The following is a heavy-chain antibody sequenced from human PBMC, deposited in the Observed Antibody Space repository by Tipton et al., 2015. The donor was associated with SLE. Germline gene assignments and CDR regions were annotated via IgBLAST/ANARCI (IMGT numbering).Heavy chain of an antibody. D-gene: IGHD2-8*02. Sequence: TLSLTCAVSGRSFSSYFWSWVRQSPGKGLEWIGIFYYGGNTYYNPSLKSPVSISAGTSKNQFSLKLNSVTAADTAVYYCARGYCGGGVCYGRGFFDHWGQGNLVTVSS. CDR1: GRSFSSYF. J-gene: IGHJ4*02. V-gene: IGHV4-59*12. CDR2: FYYGGNT. CDR3: ARGYCGGGVCYGRGFFDH.